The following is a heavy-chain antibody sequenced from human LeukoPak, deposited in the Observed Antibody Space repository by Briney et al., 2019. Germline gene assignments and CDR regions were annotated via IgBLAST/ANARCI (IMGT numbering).Heavy chain of an antibody. CDR2: IHYSGST. Sequence: SETLSLTCTVSGGSISTYYWSWIRQPPGKGLEWIGYIHYSGSTNYNPSLKSRVTISVDTSKNHFSVKLTSVTAADTAVYYCARGRSAAALRPLYYFDYWGQGTLVTVSS. CDR1: GGSISTYY. CDR3: ARGRSAAALRPLYYFDY. V-gene: IGHV4-59*01. D-gene: IGHD2-2*02. J-gene: IGHJ4*02.